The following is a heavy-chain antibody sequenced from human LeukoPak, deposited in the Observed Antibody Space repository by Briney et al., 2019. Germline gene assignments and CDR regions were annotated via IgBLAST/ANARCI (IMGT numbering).Heavy chain of an antibody. J-gene: IGHJ4*02. Sequence: SETLSLTCTVSGGSISSSSYYWGWIRQPPGKGLEWIGSIYHSGSTYYNPSLKSRVTISVDTSKNQFSLKLSSVTAADTAVYYCARGMYYDFWSGYYTGRYYFDYWGQGTLVTVSS. CDR1: GGSISSSSYY. V-gene: IGHV4-39*07. CDR2: IYHSGST. CDR3: ARGMYYDFWSGYYTGRYYFDY. D-gene: IGHD3-3*01.